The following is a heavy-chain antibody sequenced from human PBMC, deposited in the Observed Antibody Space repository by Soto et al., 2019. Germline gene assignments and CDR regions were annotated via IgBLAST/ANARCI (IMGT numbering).Heavy chain of an antibody. J-gene: IGHJ4*02. CDR2: INPSGGST. CDR3: ARGTYYYDSSGYYWTTEVYYLDY. V-gene: IGHV1-46*01. D-gene: IGHD3-22*01. Sequence: ASVKVSCKASGYTFTSYYMHWVRQAPGQGLEWMGIINPSGGSTSYAQKFQGRVTMTRDTSTSTVYMELSSLRSEDTAVYYCARGTYYYDSSGYYWTTEVYYLDYWGQGTLVTVSS. CDR1: GYTFTSYY.